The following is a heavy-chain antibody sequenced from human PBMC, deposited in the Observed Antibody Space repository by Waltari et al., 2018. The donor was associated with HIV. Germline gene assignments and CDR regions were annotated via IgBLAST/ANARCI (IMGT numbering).Heavy chain of an antibody. D-gene: IGHD3-16*02. CDR3: ATDGVWGSYRYVGGYFDY. V-gene: IGHV3-7*01. J-gene: IGHJ4*02. CDR1: GFPFSAFW. CDR2: IKQDGRET. Sequence: EVQLVESGGGLVHPGGSLRLSCAASGFPFSAFWMTWVRQAPGKGLEWVANIKQDGRETYDVDSVRGRFTISRDNAKNSLYLQMNSLRAEDTAVYYCATDGVWGSYRYVGGYFDYWGQGTLVTVSS.